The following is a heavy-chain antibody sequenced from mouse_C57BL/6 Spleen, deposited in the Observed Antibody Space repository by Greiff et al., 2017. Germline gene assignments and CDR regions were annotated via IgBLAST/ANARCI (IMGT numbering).Heavy chain of an antibody. V-gene: IGHV1-69*01. CDR3: ARKGHDYGFDY. D-gene: IGHD1-2*01. CDR1: GYTFTSYW. J-gene: IGHJ2*01. CDR2: IDPSASYT. Sequence: QVQLQQPGAELVMPGASVKLSCKASGYTFTSYWMHWVKQRPGQGLEWIGEIDPSASYTNYNQKFKGKSTLTVDKSSSTSYMQLSSLTSEDSAVYYCARKGHDYGFDYWGQGTTLTVSS.